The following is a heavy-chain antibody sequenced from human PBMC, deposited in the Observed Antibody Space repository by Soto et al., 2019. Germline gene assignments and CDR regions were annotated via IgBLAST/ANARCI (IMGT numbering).Heavy chain of an antibody. CDR1: GFTFSSYG. Sequence: GGSLRLSCAASGFTFSSYGMHWVRQAPGKGLEWVAVIWYDGSNKYYADSMKGRFTISRDNSKNTLYLQMNSLRAEDTAVYYCARELVVPAARMFDYWGQGTLVTVSS. CDR2: IWYDGSNK. CDR3: ARELVVPAARMFDY. J-gene: IGHJ4*02. D-gene: IGHD2-2*01. V-gene: IGHV3-33*01.